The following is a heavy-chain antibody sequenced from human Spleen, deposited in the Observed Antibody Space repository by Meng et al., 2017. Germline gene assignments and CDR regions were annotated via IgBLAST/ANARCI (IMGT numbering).Heavy chain of an antibody. J-gene: IGHJ4*02. D-gene: IGHD3-22*01. Sequence: GGSLRLSCAASGFTFSSYEMNWVRQAPGKGLEWVSYISSSGSTIYYADSVKGRFTISRDNAKNSLYLQMNSLRAEDTAVYYCARDNSGYDSSGYYWLGNYYYFDYWGQGTLVTVSS. CDR3: ARDNSGYDSSGYYWLGNYYYFDY. CDR2: ISSSGSTI. CDR1: GFTFSSYE. V-gene: IGHV3-48*03.